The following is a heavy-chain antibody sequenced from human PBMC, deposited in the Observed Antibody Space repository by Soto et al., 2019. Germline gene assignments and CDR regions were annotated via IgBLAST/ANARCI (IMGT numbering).Heavy chain of an antibody. V-gene: IGHV1-46*01. CDR1: GYTFTSYY. D-gene: IGHD3-3*01. CDR2: INPSGGST. J-gene: IGHJ6*02. Sequence: ASVKVSCKASGYTFTSYYMHWVRQAPGQGLEWMGMINPSGGSTSYAQKFQGRVTMTRDTSTSTVYMELSSLRSDDTAVYYCARDGIRFLDWLLPLDVWGQGTTVTVSS. CDR3: ARDGIRFLDWLLPLDV.